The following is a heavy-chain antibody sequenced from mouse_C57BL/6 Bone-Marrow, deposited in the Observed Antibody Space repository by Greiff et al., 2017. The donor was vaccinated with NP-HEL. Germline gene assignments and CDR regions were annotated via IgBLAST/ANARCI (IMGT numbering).Heavy chain of an antibody. J-gene: IGHJ3*01. V-gene: IGHV1-81*01. CDR3: ARGEAAYYSNLFAY. Sequence: QVQLQQSGAELARPGASVKLSCKASGYTFTSYGISWVKQRTGQGLEWIGEIYPRSGNTYYNEKFKGKATLTADKSSSTAYMELRSLTSEDSAVYFCARGEAAYYSNLFAYWGQGTLVTVSA. CDR2: IYPRSGNT. CDR1: GYTFTSYG. D-gene: IGHD2-5*01.